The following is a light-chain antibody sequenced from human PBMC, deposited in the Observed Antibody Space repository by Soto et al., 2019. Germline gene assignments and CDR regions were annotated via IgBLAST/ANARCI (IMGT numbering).Light chain of an antibody. J-gene: IGKJ2*01. V-gene: IGKV3-15*01. Sequence: EIVMTQSPATLSVSPGERASLSCRASQSVSSNLAWYQQKPGQAPRLLMFSASTRATGIPARFSGSGSGTDFTLTISSLQSEDFAVYYCQQFNNWALYTFGQGTKLEIK. CDR2: SAS. CDR3: QQFNNWALYT. CDR1: QSVSSN.